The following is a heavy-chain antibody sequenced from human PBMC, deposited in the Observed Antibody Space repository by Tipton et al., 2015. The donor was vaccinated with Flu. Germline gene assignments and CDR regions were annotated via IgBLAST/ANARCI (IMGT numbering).Heavy chain of an antibody. V-gene: IGHV4-61*02. D-gene: IGHD3-22*01. Sequence: LRLSCTVSGGSISSGSYYWSWIRQPAGKGLEWIGRIYTSGSTNYNPSLKSRVTISVDTSKNQFSLKLSSVTAADTAVYYCARDSYYYDSSGSWIWYFDLWGRGTLVTVSS. CDR2: IYTSGST. CDR1: GGSISSGSYY. CDR3: ARDSYYYDSSGSWIWYFDL. J-gene: IGHJ2*01.